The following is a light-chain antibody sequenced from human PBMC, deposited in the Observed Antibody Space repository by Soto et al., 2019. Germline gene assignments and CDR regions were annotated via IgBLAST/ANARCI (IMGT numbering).Light chain of an antibody. J-gene: IGKJ5*01. CDR1: QSVFSS. V-gene: IGKV3-15*01. CDR3: QQYKNWPPIT. CDR2: GAS. Sequence: EIVMTHSPATLSVSPGERVTLSCRASQSVFSSLAWYQQKPGQAPRLLIYGASNRATGIPARFSGSGSGTEFALTISSLQSEDFALYYCQQYKNWPPITFGQGTRLE.